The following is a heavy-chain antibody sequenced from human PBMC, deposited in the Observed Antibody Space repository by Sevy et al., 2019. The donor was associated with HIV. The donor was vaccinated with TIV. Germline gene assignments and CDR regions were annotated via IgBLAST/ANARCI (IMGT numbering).Heavy chain of an antibody. D-gene: IGHD4-17*01. CDR2: ISGSDHTI. J-gene: IGHJ6*02. Sequence: GGSLRLSCAASGFTFSDFYMSWIRQAPGKGLEWISYISGSDHTIYYAYSVKGRFTISRDNDKNSLYLQMNSLRAEDTAVYYCARDHVKDGDLGDYYYFAMDLWGQGTTVTVSS. V-gene: IGHV3-11*01. CDR1: GFTFSDFY. CDR3: ARDHVKDGDLGDYYYFAMDL.